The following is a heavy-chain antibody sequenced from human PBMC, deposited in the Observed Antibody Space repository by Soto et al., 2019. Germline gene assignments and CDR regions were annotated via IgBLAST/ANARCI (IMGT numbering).Heavy chain of an antibody. V-gene: IGHV3-7*01. J-gene: IGHJ4*02. Sequence: GGSLRLSCASSGFTFSSYWMSWVRQAPGKGLEWVANIKQDGNEKYYVDSVKGRFTISRDNAKNSLFLQMNSSVTAADTAVYYCARGPSVRHSYGYTGPNYWGQGTLVTVSS. CDR2: IKQDGNEK. CDR1: GFTFSSYW. D-gene: IGHD5-18*01. CDR3: ARGPSVRHSYGYTGPNY.